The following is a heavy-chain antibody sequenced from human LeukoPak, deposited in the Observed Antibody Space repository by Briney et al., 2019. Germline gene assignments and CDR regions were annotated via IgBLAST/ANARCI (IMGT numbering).Heavy chain of an antibody. J-gene: IGHJ4*02. V-gene: IGHV3-30*02. D-gene: IGHD3-3*01. CDR3: AKITIFGVGIDY. Sequence: GGSLRLSCAASGFTFSSYGMHWVRQAPGKGLECVAFIQYDGSNKYYTDSVKGRFTISRDNSKNTLYLQMNSLRPGDTAVYYCAKITIFGVGIDYWGQGTPVTVSS. CDR2: IQYDGSNK. CDR1: GFTFSSYG.